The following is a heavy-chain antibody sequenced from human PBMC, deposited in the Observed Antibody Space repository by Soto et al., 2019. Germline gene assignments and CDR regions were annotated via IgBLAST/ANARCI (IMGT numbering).Heavy chain of an antibody. J-gene: IGHJ4*02. CDR2: INAGNGNT. CDR3: ARDPFYSSGWYGPPLPVY. V-gene: IGHV1-3*01. CDR1: GYTFTSYA. D-gene: IGHD6-19*01. Sequence: VASVKVSCKASGYTFTSYAMHWVRQAPGQRLEWMGWINAGNGNTKYSQKFQGRVTITRDTSASTAYMELSSLRSEDTAVYYCARDPFYSSGWYGPPLPVYWGQGTLVTVSS.